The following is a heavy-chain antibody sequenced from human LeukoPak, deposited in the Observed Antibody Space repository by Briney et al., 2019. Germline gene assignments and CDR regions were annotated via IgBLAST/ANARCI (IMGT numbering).Heavy chain of an antibody. Sequence: GGSLRLSCAASGFTFSYHWMTWVRQAPGKGLEWVANIKNDGTVKNYVDSVKGRFTISRDNAKNSLYLQMNSLRAEDTGVYYCAKDSYSKGDDWGQGTLVTVSS. CDR3: AKDSYSKGDD. J-gene: IGHJ4*02. CDR2: IKNDGTVK. D-gene: IGHD5-18*01. CDR1: GFTFSYHW. V-gene: IGHV3-7*01.